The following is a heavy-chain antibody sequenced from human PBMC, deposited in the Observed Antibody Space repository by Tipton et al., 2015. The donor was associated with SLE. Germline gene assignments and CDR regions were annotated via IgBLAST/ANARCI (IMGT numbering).Heavy chain of an antibody. V-gene: IGHV4-34*01. D-gene: IGHD4/OR15-4a*01. Sequence: TLSLTCAVYTGSLSGYYWSWIRQPPGKGLEWIGEINAVGTTNNNPSLKSRVTISVDTSNNQVSLKLSSVTAADSALYFCARGGYSAGPFDPWGQGILVTVSS. CDR3: ARGGYSAGPFDP. CDR1: TGSLSGYY. J-gene: IGHJ5*02. CDR2: INAVGTT.